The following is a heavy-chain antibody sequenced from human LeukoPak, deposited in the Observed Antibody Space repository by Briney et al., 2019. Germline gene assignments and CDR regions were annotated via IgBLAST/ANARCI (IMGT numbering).Heavy chain of an antibody. CDR2: IVVGSGNT. Sequence: ASVKVSCKASGFSFTSSAMQWVRQARGQRLEWIGWIVVGSGNTNYAQKFQERVTITRDMSTSTAYMELSRLRSDDTAVYYCARAHDYGDYLIDYWGQGTLVTVSS. V-gene: IGHV1-58*02. D-gene: IGHD4-17*01. CDR3: ARAHDYGDYLIDY. CDR1: GFSFTSSA. J-gene: IGHJ4*02.